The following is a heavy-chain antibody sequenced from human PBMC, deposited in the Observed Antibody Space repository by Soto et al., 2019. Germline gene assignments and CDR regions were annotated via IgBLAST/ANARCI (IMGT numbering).Heavy chain of an antibody. CDR1: GFTFSSYG. D-gene: IGHD5-12*01. V-gene: IGHV3-33*01. CDR2: IWYDGSNK. CDR3: ARDGYSGYGTGYYYYGMDV. Sequence: QVQLVESGGGVVQPGRSLRLSCAASGFTFSSYGMHWFRQAPGKGLEWVAVIWYDGSNKYYADSVKGRFTISRDNSKNTLYLQMNSLRAEDTAVYYCARDGYSGYGTGYYYYGMDVWGQGTTVTVSS. J-gene: IGHJ6*02.